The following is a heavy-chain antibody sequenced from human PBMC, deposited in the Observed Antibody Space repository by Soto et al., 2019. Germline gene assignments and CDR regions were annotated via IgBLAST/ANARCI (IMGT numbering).Heavy chain of an antibody. CDR1: GVTFKDYG. CDR2: ISYDGKQT. CDR3: ARDGWGSNWYFDL. D-gene: IGHD3-16*01. Sequence: GGSLRLSCGAPGVTFKDYGMHWVRQAPGKGLEWVAVISYDGKQTYYADSAKGRFTISKDKSKRTLFLQMNSLRVDDTAVYYCARDGWGSNWYFDLWGRGTLVTAPQ. V-gene: IGHV3-30*03. J-gene: IGHJ2*01.